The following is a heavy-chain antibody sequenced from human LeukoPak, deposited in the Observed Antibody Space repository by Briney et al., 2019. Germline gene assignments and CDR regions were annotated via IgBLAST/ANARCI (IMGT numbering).Heavy chain of an antibody. V-gene: IGHV1-18*01. CDR2: ISAYNGNT. CDR1: GYTFTSYG. CDR3: ARDSPFMSRGPTENWFDP. Sequence: ASVKVSCKASGYTFTSYGISWVRQAPGQGLEWMGWISAYNGNTNYAQKLQGRVTMTTDTSTSTAYMELRSLRSDDTAVYYRARDSPFMSRGPTENWFDPWGQGTLVTVSS. D-gene: IGHD1-14*01. J-gene: IGHJ5*02.